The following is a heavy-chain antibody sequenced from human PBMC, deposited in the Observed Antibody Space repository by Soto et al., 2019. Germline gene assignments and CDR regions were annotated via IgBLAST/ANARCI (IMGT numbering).Heavy chain of an antibody. CDR3: ARSISYNYYYYYGLDV. J-gene: IGHJ6*02. CDR1: GYKFTSYW. Sequence: PGESLKISCECSGYKFTSYWIAWVRQMPGKGLEWMGAIYPSDSDTRYSPSFQGQVTISVDKSISTAYLQWRSLKASDTAMYYCARSISYNYYYYYGLDVWGQGTTVTSP. CDR2: IYPSDSDT. V-gene: IGHV5-51*01. D-gene: IGHD2-2*01.